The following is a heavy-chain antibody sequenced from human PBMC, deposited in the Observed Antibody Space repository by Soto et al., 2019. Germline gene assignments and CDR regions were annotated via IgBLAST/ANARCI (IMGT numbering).Heavy chain of an antibody. CDR2: VNPNSGNT. J-gene: IGHJ6*02. CDR3: AREGVAPYYYYGMDV. V-gene: IGHV1-8*01. Sequence: ASVKVSCKASGYTFTSYDINWVRQATGQGLEWMGWVNPNSGNTGYAQTFQGRVNMTTDTSTSTAYMELRSLRSDDTAVYYCAREGVAPYYYYGMDVWGQGTPVTVSS. CDR1: GYTFTSYD. D-gene: IGHD5-12*01.